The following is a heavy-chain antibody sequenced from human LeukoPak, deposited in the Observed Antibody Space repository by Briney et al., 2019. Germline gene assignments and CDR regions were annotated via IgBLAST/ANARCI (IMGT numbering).Heavy chain of an antibody. CDR3: ARDQGTYDY. Sequence: PGGSLRLSCAASGFTFSSYWMSWVRQAPGKGLEWVSYISSSSSTIYYADSVKGRFTISRDNAKNSLYLQMTSLRAEDTAVYYCARDQGTYDYWGQGTLVTVSS. D-gene: IGHD1-1*01. J-gene: IGHJ4*02. CDR2: ISSSSSTI. CDR1: GFTFSSYW. V-gene: IGHV3-48*01.